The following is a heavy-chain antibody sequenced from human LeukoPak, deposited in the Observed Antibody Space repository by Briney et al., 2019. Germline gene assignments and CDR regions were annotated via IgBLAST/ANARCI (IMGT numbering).Heavy chain of an antibody. CDR1: GFTFSSYS. CDR3: ARKTAYYDYVWGSYPPGGDAFDI. D-gene: IGHD3-16*02. CDR2: ISSSSSYI. J-gene: IGHJ3*02. V-gene: IGHV3-21*01. Sequence: PGGSLRLSCAASGFTFSSYSMNWVRQAPGKGLEWVSSISSSSSYIYYADSVKGRFTISRDNAKNSLYLQMNSLRAEDTAVYYCARKTAYYDYVWGSYPPGGDAFDIWGQGTMVTVSS.